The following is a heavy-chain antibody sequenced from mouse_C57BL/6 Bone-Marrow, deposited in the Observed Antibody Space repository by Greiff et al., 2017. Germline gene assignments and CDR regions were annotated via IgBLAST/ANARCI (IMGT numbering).Heavy chain of an antibody. CDR1: GYTFTSYW. J-gene: IGHJ2*01. D-gene: IGHD1-1*01. Sequence: VQLQQPGAELVKPGASVKLSCKASGYTFTSYWMQWVKQRPGQGLEWIGEIDPSDSYTNYNQKFKGKATLTVDTSSSTAYMQLSSLTSEDSAVYYCASTTVVATDYFDYWGQGTTLTAFS. CDR2: IDPSDSYT. V-gene: IGHV1-50*01. CDR3: ASTTVVATDYFDY.